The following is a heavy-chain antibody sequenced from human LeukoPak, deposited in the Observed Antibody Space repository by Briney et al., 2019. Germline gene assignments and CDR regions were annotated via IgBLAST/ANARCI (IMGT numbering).Heavy chain of an antibody. CDR2: IIPIFGTA. Sequence: GSSVKVSCKASGGTFSSYAISWVRQAPGQGLEWMGGIIPIFGTANYAQKFQGRVTITTDESTSTAYMELSSLRSEDTAVYYCASVRRIYGGNSPLYYYYMDVWGKGTTVTVSS. CDR1: GGTFSSYA. CDR3: ASVRRIYGGNSPLYYYYMDV. V-gene: IGHV1-69*05. J-gene: IGHJ6*03. D-gene: IGHD4-23*01.